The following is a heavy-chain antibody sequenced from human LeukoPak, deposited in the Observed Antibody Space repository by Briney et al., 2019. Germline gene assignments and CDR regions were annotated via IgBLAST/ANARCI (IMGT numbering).Heavy chain of an antibody. D-gene: IGHD2-2*02. Sequence: ASVKVSCKPSGYTFTDLYIHWVRQAPGQGLEWMGRVNPNSGGTDYAQKFQGRVTMTRDTSIGTAYMELNRLRSDDTAVYFCARGEVVPAAISYYYYGVAVWGQETTVTVSS. J-gene: IGHJ6*02. CDR1: GYTFTDLY. CDR2: VNPNSGGT. CDR3: ARGEVVPAAISYYYYGVAV. V-gene: IGHV1-2*06.